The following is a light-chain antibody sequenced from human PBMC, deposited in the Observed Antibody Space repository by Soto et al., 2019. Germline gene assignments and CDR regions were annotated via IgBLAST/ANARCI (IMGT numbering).Light chain of an antibody. CDR3: QQYNNWPRAT. Sequence: RVMTQSPVTLSVSQGESVTLSCRASQSISSNLAWYQQKPGQAPRLLMFRTSSRATGFPARFSGSGSGTEFNLTISSLQSEDFGVYYCQQYNNWPRATFGGGTKVDI. J-gene: IGKJ4*01. CDR1: QSISSN. V-gene: IGKV3-15*01. CDR2: RTS.